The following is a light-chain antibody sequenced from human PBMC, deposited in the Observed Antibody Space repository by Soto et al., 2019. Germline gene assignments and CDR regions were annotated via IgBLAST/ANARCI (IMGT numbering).Light chain of an antibody. Sequence: EIVLTQSPGTLSLSPGERATLSCRASQSVSSSYLAWYQQKPGQAPRLLIYGASSRATGIPDRFSGSGSGTDFTLTISRLEPEDFAVYYCQQYGSSPLTFGQGTRLVMK. CDR1: QSVSSSY. J-gene: IGKJ5*01. CDR2: GAS. CDR3: QQYGSSPLT. V-gene: IGKV3-20*01.